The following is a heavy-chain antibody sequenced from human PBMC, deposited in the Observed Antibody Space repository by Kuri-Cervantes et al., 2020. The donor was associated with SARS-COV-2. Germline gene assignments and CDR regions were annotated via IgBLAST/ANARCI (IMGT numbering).Heavy chain of an antibody. CDR1: GFTFSSYG. CDR3: ARGNDYGEDYDY. Sequence: GGSLRLSCAASGFTFSSYGMHWVRQAPGKGLDWVAVISYDGSNKYYADSVKGRFTISRDNSKNTLYLQMNSLRAEDTAVYYCARGNDYGEDYDYWGQGTLVTVSS. J-gene: IGHJ4*02. V-gene: IGHV3-30*03. D-gene: IGHD4-17*01. CDR2: ISYDGSNK.